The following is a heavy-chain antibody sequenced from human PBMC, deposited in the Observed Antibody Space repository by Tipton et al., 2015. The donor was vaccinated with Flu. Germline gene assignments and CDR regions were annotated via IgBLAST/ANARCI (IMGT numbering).Heavy chain of an antibody. CDR2: IYSGGST. CDR1: GFTVSSNY. D-gene: IGHD3-3*01. CDR3: ANDVLRFLEWLPLWRLTGGNDAFDI. Sequence: SLRLSCAASGFTVSSNYMSWVRQAPGKGLEWVSVIYSGGSTYYADSVKGRFTISRDNSKNTLYLQMNSLRAEDTAVYYCANDVLRFLEWLPLWRLTGGNDAFDIWGQGTMVTVSS. J-gene: IGHJ3*02. V-gene: IGHV3-66*01.